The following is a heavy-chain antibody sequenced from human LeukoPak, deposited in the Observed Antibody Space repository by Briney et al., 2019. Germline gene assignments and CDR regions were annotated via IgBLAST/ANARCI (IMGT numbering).Heavy chain of an antibody. CDR1: GHSFTSYW. CDR2: IYPGDSDT. V-gene: IGHV5-51*01. D-gene: IGHD3-10*01. Sequence: GESLKISCKGSGHSFTSYWIGWVRQMPGKGLEWMGIIYPGDSDTRYSPSFQGQVTISADKSISTAYLQWSSLKASDTAMYYCARQYYGSGSKDYYYYMDVWGKGTTVTISS. CDR3: ARQYYGSGSKDYYYYMDV. J-gene: IGHJ6*03.